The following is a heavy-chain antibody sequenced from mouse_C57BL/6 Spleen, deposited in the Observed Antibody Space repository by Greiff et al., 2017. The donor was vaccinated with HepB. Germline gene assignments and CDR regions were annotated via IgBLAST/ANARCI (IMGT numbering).Heavy chain of an antibody. V-gene: IGHV3-6*01. J-gene: IGHJ1*03. CDR3: ARVELWYFDV. CDR1: GYSITSGYY. CDR2: ISYDGSN. Sequence: VQLKESGPGLVKPSQSLSLTCSVTGYSITSGYYWNWIRQFPGNKLEWMGYISYDGSNNYNPSLKNRISITRDTSKNQFFLKLNSVTTEDTATYYCARVELWYFDVWGTGTTVTVSS.